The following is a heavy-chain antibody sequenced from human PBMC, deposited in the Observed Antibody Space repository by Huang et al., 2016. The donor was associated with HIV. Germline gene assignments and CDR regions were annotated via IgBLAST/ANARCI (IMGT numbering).Heavy chain of an antibody. D-gene: IGHD6-25*01. Sequence: VESGGGSVRPGESLKLSCVATGFVFSTHIFNWVRQAPGRGLYWSSHGGENDQKVSYANSLRGRFTISRDNARQSIYLQMSNLRPSDTAKYYCVRDTKYRSGFYNYYYMDVWGNGTAVTVSS. J-gene: IGHJ6*03. V-gene: IGHV3-48*01. CDR3: VRDTKYRSGFYNYYYMDV. CDR1: GFVFSTHI. CDR2: GGENDQKV.